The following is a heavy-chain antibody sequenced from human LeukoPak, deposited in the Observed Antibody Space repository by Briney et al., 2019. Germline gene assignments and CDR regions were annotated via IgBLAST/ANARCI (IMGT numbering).Heavy chain of an antibody. CDR1: GGSISYYY. CDR2: IYYSGST. V-gene: IGHV4-59*01. D-gene: IGHD3-22*01. Sequence: RSSETLSLTCTVSGGSISYYYWSWIRQPPGKGLEWIGYIYYSGSTNYNPSLKSRVTISVDTSKNQFSLKLSSVTAADTAVYYCARVSPPVYDSSGYYPYYFDYWGQGTLVTVSS. CDR3: ARVSPPVYDSSGYYPYYFDY. J-gene: IGHJ4*02.